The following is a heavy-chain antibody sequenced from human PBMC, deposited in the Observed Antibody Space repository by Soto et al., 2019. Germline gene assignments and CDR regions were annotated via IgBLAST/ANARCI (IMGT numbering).Heavy chain of an antibody. V-gene: IGHV3-64D*06. Sequence: PGGSLRLSCSVSGFIFSNYAMHWVRQAPGKGLEYVSAISTNGGGTYHADSVNGRFTISRDNSKNTLYLQMSSLRAEDTAVYYCARDMVRALDVWGQGTTVTVSS. CDR3: ARDMVRALDV. D-gene: IGHD3-10*01. J-gene: IGHJ6*02. CDR1: GFIFSNYA. CDR2: ISTNGGGT.